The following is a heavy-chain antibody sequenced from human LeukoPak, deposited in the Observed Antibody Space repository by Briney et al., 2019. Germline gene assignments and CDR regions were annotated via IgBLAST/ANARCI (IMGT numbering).Heavy chain of an antibody. CDR2: IYSGGST. CDR1: GFTVRSNY. D-gene: IGHD6-19*01. CDR3: AREGIAVANWAFDI. J-gene: IGHJ3*02. Sequence: TGGSLRLSCAASGFTVRSNYMSCVRQAPGKGLEWVSVIYSGGSTYYADSVKGRFTISRDNSKNTLYLQMNSLRAEDTAVYYCAREGIAVANWAFDIWGQGTMVTVSS. V-gene: IGHV3-53*01.